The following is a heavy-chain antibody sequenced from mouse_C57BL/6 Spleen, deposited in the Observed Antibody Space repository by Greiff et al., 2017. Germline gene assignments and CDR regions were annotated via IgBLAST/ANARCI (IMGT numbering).Heavy chain of an antibody. CDR2: IDPETGGT. CDR3: TGGYYGNLGAMDD. J-gene: IGHJ4*01. CDR1: GYTFTDYE. Sequence: QVQLKESGAELVRPGASVTLSCKASGYTFTDYEMHWVKQTPVHGLEWIGAIDPETGGTAYNQKFKGKAILTADKSSSTAYMELRSLTSEDSAVYYCTGGYYGNLGAMDDWGQGTSVTVSS. V-gene: IGHV1-15*01. D-gene: IGHD2-1*01.